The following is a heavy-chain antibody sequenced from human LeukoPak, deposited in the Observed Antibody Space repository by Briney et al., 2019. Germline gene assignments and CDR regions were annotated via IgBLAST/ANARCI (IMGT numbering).Heavy chain of an antibody. CDR3: ARDNVLVGATNYYFDY. CDR2: INPNSGGT. D-gene: IGHD1-26*01. J-gene: IGHJ4*02. V-gene: IGHV1-2*02. Sequence: ASVKVSCKASGYTFTGYYMHWVRQAPGQGLEWMGWINPNSGGTNYAQKFQGRVTMTRDTSISTAYMELNSLISEDTAVYYCARDNVLVGATNYYFDYWGQGTLVTVSS. CDR1: GYTFTGYY.